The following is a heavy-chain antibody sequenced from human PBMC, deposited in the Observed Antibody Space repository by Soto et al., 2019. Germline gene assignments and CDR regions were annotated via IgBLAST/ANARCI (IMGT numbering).Heavy chain of an antibody. CDR1: GYTFIRYY. CDR3: ATTIIYGDPGDY. D-gene: IGHD4-17*01. J-gene: IGHJ4*02. Sequence: QVQVQQSGAEVKEPGASVRISCKEYGYTFIRYYMHWVRQAPGQGLEWMGIIAPSGARTTYAQRFRGRVTMTWDTSRSTVYMDMTSLIPDDTAVYFCATTIIYGDPGDYWGQGTVVRGSS. CDR2: IAPSGART. V-gene: IGHV1-46*01.